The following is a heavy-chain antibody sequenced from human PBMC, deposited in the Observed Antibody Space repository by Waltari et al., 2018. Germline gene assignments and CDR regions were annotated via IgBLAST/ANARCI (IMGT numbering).Heavy chain of an antibody. CDR1: GGSIRSYY. D-gene: IGHD3-16*01. V-gene: IGHV4-4*07. CDR3: ARKPGGGELDV. J-gene: IGHJ6*04. CDR2: IYISGTT. Sequence: QVQLQESGPGLVKPSETLSLTCTVSGGSIRSYYWSWIRQPAGKGLEWIGRIYISGTTNDSPALKSQVTMSVNTSKTQFSLKLGSVTAADTAVYYWARKPGGGELDVWGKGTTVTVSS.